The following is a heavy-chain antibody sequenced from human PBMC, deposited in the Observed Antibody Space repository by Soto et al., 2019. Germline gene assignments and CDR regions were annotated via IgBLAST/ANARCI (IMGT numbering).Heavy chain of an antibody. CDR3: ARGRRGAGVVIIRGDYYYYGMDV. J-gene: IGHJ6*02. Sequence: SVKVSCKASGGTFSSYAISWVRQAPGQGLEWMGGIIPIFGTANYAQKFQGRVTITADESTSTAYMELSSLRSEDTAVYYCARGRRGAGVVIIRGDYYYYGMDVWGQGTTVTVSS. CDR2: IIPIFGTA. D-gene: IGHD3-3*01. CDR1: GGTFSSYA. V-gene: IGHV1-69*13.